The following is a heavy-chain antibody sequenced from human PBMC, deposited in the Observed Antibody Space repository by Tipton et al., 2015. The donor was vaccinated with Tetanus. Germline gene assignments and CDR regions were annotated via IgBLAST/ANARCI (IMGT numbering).Heavy chain of an antibody. J-gene: IGHJ4*02. CDR2: IYYSGST. CDR3: ARGDYYDSSGHYY. CDR1: GGSISSYY. Sequence: TLSLTCTVSGGSISSYYWSWIRQPPGKGLEWIGYIYYSGSTNYNPSLKSRVTISVDTSKNQFSLKLSSVTAADTAVYYCARGDYYDSSGHYYWGQGTLVTVSS. D-gene: IGHD3-22*01. V-gene: IGHV4-59*01.